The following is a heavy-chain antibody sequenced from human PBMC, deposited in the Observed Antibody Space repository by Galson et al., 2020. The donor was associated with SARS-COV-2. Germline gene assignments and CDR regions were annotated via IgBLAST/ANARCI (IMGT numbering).Heavy chain of an antibody. V-gene: IGHV1-24*01. CDR3: ATGPGYCSSPRCANWFDP. CDR1: GYTLTELS. D-gene: IGHD2-2*01. J-gene: IGHJ5*02. Sequence: ASVKVSCKVSGYTLTELSMHWVRQAPGKGLEWMGGFDPEDGETIYAQKFQGRVTMTEDTSTDTAYMELSSLRSEDTAVYYCATGPGYCSSPRCANWFDPWGQGTLVTVSS. CDR2: FDPEDGET.